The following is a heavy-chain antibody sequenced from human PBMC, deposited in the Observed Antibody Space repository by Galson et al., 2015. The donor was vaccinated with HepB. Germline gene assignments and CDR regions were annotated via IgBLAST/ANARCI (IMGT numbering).Heavy chain of an antibody. V-gene: IGHV3-23*01. CDR3: AKAPSLLLYRFFDP. CDR1: GFTFSSYA. D-gene: IGHD2-2*02. Sequence: SLRLSCAASGFTFSSYAMSWVRQAPGKGLEWVSAISGSGGSTYYADSVKGRFTISRDNSENTLYLQMNSLRAEDTAVYYCAKAPSLLLYRFFDPWGQGTLVTVSS. J-gene: IGHJ5*02. CDR2: ISGSGGST.